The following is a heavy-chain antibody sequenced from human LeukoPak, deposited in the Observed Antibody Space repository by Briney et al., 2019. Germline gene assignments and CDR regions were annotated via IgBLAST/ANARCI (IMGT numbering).Heavy chain of an antibody. CDR3: SRESGPFSPFGF. Sequence: NPSGTLSLTCGVSGGSISGTNWWSWVRQPPGQGLEWIGEISLRGLTNYNPSLRSRLTMSLDQSKNQVSLNLTSVTPAHTAVYYCSRESGPFSPFGFWGQGTLVTVSS. D-gene: IGHD1-26*01. CDR1: GGSISGTNW. J-gene: IGHJ4*02. CDR2: ISLRGLT. V-gene: IGHV4-4*02.